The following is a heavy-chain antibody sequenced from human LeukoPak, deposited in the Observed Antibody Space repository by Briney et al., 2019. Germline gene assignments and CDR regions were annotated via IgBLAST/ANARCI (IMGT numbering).Heavy chain of an antibody. CDR2: INPNSGGT. V-gene: IGHV1-2*02. Sequence: GASVKVSCKASGYTFTGYYMHWVRQAPGQGLEWMGWINPNSGGTNYAQKLQGRVTMTTDTSTSTAYMELRSLRSDDTAVYYCARLPYYYYYMDVWGKGTTVTVSS. J-gene: IGHJ6*03. CDR3: ARLPYYYYYMDV. CDR1: GYTFTGYY.